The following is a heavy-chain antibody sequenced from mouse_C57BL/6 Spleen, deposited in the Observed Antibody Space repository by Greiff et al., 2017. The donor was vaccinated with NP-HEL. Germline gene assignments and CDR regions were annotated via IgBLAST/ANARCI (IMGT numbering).Heavy chain of an antibody. CDR1: GYTFTSYW. CDR2: IDPSDSYT. Sequence: QVQLQQPGAELVRPGTSVKLSCKASGYTFTSYWMHWVKQRPGQGLEWIGVIDPSDSYTNYNQKFKGKATSTVDTSSSTAYMQLSSLTSEDSAVYYCARETAQAFAYWGQGTLVTVSA. CDR3: ARETAQAFAY. V-gene: IGHV1-59*01. J-gene: IGHJ3*01. D-gene: IGHD3-2*02.